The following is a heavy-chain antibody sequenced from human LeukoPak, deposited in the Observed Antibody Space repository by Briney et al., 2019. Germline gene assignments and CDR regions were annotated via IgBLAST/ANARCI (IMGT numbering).Heavy chain of an antibody. CDR1: GFTFSSNG. CDR2: IWYDGSNK. D-gene: IGHD6-13*01. CDR3: AKDKQGDYFDY. J-gene: IGHJ4*02. Sequence: GGSLRLSCAASGFTFSSNGLHWFRQAPGKGLEWVAVIWYDGSNKYYADSVKGRFTISRDNSKNTLYLQMNSLRAEDTAVYYCAKDKQGDYFDYWGQGTLVTVSS. V-gene: IGHV3-33*06.